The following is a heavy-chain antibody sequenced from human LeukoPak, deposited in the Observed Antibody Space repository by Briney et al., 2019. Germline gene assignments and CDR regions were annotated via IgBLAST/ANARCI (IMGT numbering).Heavy chain of an antibody. V-gene: IGHV3-48*01. J-gene: IGHJ4*02. CDR3: VRVRLDSGTYSLYY. CDR2: ISGRSSTK. Sequence: PGGSLRLSCAASGFTFSSYSMNWVRQAPGKGLEWVSYISGRSSTKYYADSVKGRFTISRVNAENSLYLQMNSLRVEDTAVYYCVRVRLDSGTYSLYYWGQGTLVTVSS. D-gene: IGHD3-10*01. CDR1: GFTFSSYS.